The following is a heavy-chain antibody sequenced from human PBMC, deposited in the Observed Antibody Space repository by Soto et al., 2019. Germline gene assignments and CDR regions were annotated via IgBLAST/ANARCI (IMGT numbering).Heavy chain of an antibody. V-gene: IGHV1-69*02. CDR1: GGTFRTYT. CDR2: IIPILDVA. Sequence: QVQLVQSGAEVKRPGSSVKVSCQTSGGTFRTYTINWVRQAPGQGLEWMGRIIPILDVANYPQKFQGRVTLTEGKSTSTAHKDMRSLRSEDTAVYYCATSMQEDRRVAGPKGIWFDHWGQGTLVAVSS. D-gene: IGHD6-19*01. CDR3: ATSMQEDRRVAGPKGIWFDH. J-gene: IGHJ5*02.